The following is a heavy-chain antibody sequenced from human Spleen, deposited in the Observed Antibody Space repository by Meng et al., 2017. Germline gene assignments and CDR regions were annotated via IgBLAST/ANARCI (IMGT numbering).Heavy chain of an antibody. CDR1: GGSISSGGYY. CDR3: ARESGSYRVDY. D-gene: IGHD1-26*01. V-gene: IGHV4-31*03. Sequence: QGQLQESGPGLVKPSQTLSLTCTVSGGSISSGGYYWSWIRQHPGKGLEWIGYIYYSGSTYYNPSLKSRVTISVDTSKNQFSLKVSSVTAADTAVYYCARESGSYRVDYWGQGTLVTVSS. CDR2: IYYSGST. J-gene: IGHJ4*02.